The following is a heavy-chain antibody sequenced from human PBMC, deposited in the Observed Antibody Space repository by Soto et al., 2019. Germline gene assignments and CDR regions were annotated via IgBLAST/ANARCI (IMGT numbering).Heavy chain of an antibody. D-gene: IGHD6-19*01. CDR2: ISWNSGSI. J-gene: IGHJ4*02. CDR1: GFTFDDYA. V-gene: IGHV3-9*01. Sequence: EVQLVESGGGLVQPGRSLRLSCAASGFTFDDYAMHWVRQAPGKGLEWVSGISWNSGSIGYADSVRGRFTISRDNAKQDLSLQMNSLRAEGTAVYYCPKDIFRSRGLIYYRGQGTLVTFCS. CDR3: PKDIFRSRGLIYY.